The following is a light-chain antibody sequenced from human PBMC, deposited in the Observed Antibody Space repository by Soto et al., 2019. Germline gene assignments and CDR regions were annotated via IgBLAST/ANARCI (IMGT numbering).Light chain of an antibody. CDR1: QNIDMY. Sequence: DIQMTQSPSTLSASAGYRVTITCRASQNIDMYLAWYQQKPGQAPSLLIYRASSLQSGVPSRFSGSGSGTEFTLTISSLQPDDFATYYCQQSITYPWTFGQGTKVDIK. V-gene: IGKV1-5*03. J-gene: IGKJ1*01. CDR2: RAS. CDR3: QQSITYPWT.